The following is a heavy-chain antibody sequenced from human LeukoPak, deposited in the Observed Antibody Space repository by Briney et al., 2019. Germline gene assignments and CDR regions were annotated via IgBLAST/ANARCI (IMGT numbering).Heavy chain of an antibody. J-gene: IGHJ6*02. CDR2: IYGGGST. V-gene: IGHV3-53*04. Sequence: PGGSLRLSCAASGFTLSDNYVTEVRQAPGKGLEWVSVIYGGGSTYYADSVKGRFTISRHNSKNPVYLQVNKLRAEDKAVYYCARAVGSGSGTYFQWNYYYYGMDVWGQGTTVTVSS. CDR1: GFTLSDNY. D-gene: IGHD3-10*01. CDR3: ARAVGSGSGTYFQWNYYYYGMDV.